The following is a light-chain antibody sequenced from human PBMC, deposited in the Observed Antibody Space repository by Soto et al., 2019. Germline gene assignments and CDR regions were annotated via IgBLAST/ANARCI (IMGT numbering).Light chain of an antibody. Sequence: QSVLTQPPSVSGAPGQRVTISCTGSSSNIGAGYEVHWHQHLPGKAPKLLIYGNTNRPSGVPDRFSGSKSGTSASLAITGLQAEDEADYYCQSYDTSLSASYVFGGGTKVTVL. J-gene: IGLJ1*01. V-gene: IGLV1-40*01. CDR1: SSNIGAGYE. CDR3: QSYDTSLSASYV. CDR2: GNT.